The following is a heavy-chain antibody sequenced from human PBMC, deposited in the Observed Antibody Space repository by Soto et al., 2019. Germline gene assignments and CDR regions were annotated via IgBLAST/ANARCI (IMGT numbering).Heavy chain of an antibody. CDR1: RFSISSNA. V-gene: IGHV3-23*01. CDR2: IGESGGGA. J-gene: IGHJ4*02. D-gene: IGHD6-19*01. CDR3: ARAELAVAGNFDY. Sequence: GGSLRLSCSASRFSISSNAMSWVRQAPGKGLEWVAMIGESGGGAYYADSVEGRFTISRDNSKNTLYLQMNSLRPEDTAVYYCARAELAVAGNFDYWGQGTLVTVSS.